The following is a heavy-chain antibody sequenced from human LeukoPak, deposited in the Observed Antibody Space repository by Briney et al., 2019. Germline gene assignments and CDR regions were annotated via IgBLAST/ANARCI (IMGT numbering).Heavy chain of an antibody. CDR2: ISYDGSNK. Sequence: GGSLRLSCAASGFTFSSYAMHWVRQAPGKGLKWVAVISYDGSNKYYADSVKGRFTISRDNSKNTLYLQMNSLRAEDTAVYYCASKYYYDSSGYYGAFDIWGQGTMVTVSS. CDR3: ASKYYYDSSGYYGAFDI. CDR1: GFTFSSYA. V-gene: IGHV3-30*14. D-gene: IGHD3-22*01. J-gene: IGHJ3*02.